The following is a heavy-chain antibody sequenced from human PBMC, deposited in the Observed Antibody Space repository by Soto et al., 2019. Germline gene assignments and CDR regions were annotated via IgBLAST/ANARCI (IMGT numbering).Heavy chain of an antibody. CDR1: GFSLSNARMG. CDR2: IFSNDEK. D-gene: IGHD3-10*01. J-gene: IGHJ5*02. CDR3: ARIGRYGSGSDRWFDP. V-gene: IGHV2-26*01. Sequence: QVTLKESGPVLVKPTETLTLTCTVSGFSLSNARMGVSWIRQPPGNALEWLAHIFSNDEKSYSTSLKSRLTISKDTSKSQVVLTMTNMDPVDTATYYCARIGRYGSGSDRWFDPWGQGTLVTVS.